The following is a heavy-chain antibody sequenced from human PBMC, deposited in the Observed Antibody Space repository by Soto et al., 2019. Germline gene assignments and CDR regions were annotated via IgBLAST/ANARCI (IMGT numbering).Heavy chain of an antibody. D-gene: IGHD4-17*01. V-gene: IGHV3-30*18. CDR2: ISYDGSNK. Sequence: GGSLRLSCAASGFTFSSYGMHWVRQAPGKGLEWVAVISYDGSNKYYADSVKGRFTISRDSSKNTLYLQMNSLRAEDTAVYYCAKVTGDYSYYFDYWGQGTLVTVSS. CDR1: GFTFSSYG. J-gene: IGHJ4*02. CDR3: AKVTGDYSYYFDY.